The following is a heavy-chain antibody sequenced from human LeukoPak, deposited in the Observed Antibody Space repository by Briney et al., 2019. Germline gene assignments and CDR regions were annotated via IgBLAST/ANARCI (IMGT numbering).Heavy chain of an antibody. V-gene: IGHV4-59*01. Sequence: SETLSLTCTVSGGSISSYYWSWIRQPPGKGLEWIGYIYYSGSTNHNPSLKSRVTISVDTSKNQFSLKLSSVTAADTAVYYCAGAAGVYYYYGMDVWGQGTTVTVSS. CDR2: IYYSGST. CDR3: AGAAGVYYYYGMDV. J-gene: IGHJ6*02. CDR1: GGSISSYY. D-gene: IGHD2-8*01.